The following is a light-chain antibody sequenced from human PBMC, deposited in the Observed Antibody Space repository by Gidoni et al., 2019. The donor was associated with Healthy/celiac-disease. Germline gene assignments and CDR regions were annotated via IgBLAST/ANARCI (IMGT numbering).Light chain of an antibody. J-gene: IGLJ2*01. Sequence: QSSLPQPAPVSCSPGQSITISCTGTSRDVGGYKYVAWYQQKPGKAPKHMIDDVSNRPSGVSNRFSGSKSGNTASLTISGIQGEDEAEYYCRSYTISSTRVFGGGTKLTVL. CDR1: SRDVGGYKY. CDR2: DVS. V-gene: IGLV2-14*01. CDR3: RSYTISSTRV.